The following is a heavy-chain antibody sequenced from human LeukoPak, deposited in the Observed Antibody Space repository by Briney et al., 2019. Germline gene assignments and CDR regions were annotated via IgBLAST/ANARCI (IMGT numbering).Heavy chain of an antibody. CDR1: GGTFISYA. V-gene: IGHV1-69*05. CDR3: ARASVGCSSTSCYPLLGY. Sequence: SVKVSCKASGGTFISYAISWVRQAPGQGLEWMGGIIPIFGTANYEQKFQGRVTITTDESTSKAYMELSSLRSEDTAVYYCARASVGCSSTSCYPLLGYWGQGTLVTVSS. D-gene: IGHD2-2*01. J-gene: IGHJ4*02. CDR2: IIPIFGTA.